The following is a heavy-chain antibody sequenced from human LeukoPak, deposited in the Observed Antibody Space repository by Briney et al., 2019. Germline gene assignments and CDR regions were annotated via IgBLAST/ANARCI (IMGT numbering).Heavy chain of an antibody. CDR2: INPKSGGT. D-gene: IGHD3-10*01. Sequence: ASVKVSCKASGYTFTSYGISWVRQAPGQGLEWMGWINPKSGGTNYAQKFQGRVTMTRDTSISTAYMEMSRLRSDDTAVYYCARNLWFGESSDAFDMWGQGTMVTVSS. J-gene: IGHJ3*02. CDR1: GYTFTSYG. V-gene: IGHV1-2*02. CDR3: ARNLWFGESSDAFDM.